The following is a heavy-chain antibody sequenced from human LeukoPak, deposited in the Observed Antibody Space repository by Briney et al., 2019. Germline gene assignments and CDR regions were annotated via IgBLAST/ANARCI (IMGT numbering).Heavy chain of an antibody. V-gene: IGHV3-74*01. CDR3: VRDPVLDEHNGCSPY. D-gene: IGHD2-15*01. J-gene: IGHJ4*02. CDR2: TDFDGSTT. Sequence: QTGGSLRLSCAASGFTFGGFWMHWVRQAPGKGLVWVSRTDFDGSTTTYANSVKGRFTVSRDNAKNTLYLQMNSLRAEDTAVYYCVRDPVLDEHNGCSPYWGQGTLVTVSS. CDR1: GFTFGGFW.